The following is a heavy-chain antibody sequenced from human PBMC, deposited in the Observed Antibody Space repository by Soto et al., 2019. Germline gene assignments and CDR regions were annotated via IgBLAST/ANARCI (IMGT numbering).Heavy chain of an antibody. CDR2: IIPIFGTA. D-gene: IGHD3-16*02. J-gene: IGHJ6*02. V-gene: IGHV1-69*01. CDR3: ARVGGDDYVWGSYRSRDYYGMDV. Sequence: QVQLVQSGAEVKKPGSSVKVSCKASGGTFSSYAISWVRQAPGQGLEWMGGIIPIFGTANYAQKFQGRVTISAEASTSPAYMELGRLRCEDTAVYYCARVGGDDYVWGSYRSRDYYGMDVWGQGTTVTVSS. CDR1: GGTFSSYA.